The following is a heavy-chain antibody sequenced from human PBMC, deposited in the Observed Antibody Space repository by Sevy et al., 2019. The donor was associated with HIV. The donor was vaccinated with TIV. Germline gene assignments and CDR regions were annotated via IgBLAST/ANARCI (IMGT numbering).Heavy chain of an antibody. CDR1: GGSISSGNYY. CDR2: ISYTGNT. J-gene: IGHJ5*02. Sequence: SETLSLTCTVSGGSISSGNYYWHWIRQPPGKGLEWIGYISYTGNTYYNPSLKSPVTISVDTSNNQFSLRLTSVTAAATAVYYCARDATEYTRPSVWFDPWGQGTLVTVSS. CDR3: ARDATEYTRPSVWFDP. D-gene: IGHD6-6*01. V-gene: IGHV4-30-4*01.